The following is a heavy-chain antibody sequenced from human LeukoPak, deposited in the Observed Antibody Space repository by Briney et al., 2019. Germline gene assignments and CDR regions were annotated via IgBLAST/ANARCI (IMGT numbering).Heavy chain of an antibody. D-gene: IGHD3-10*01. J-gene: IGHJ4*02. CDR2: IKQDGSEK. Sequence: GGSLRLSCAASGFTFSSYWMSWVRQAPGKGLEWVANIKQDGSEKYYVDSVKGRFTISRDNAKNSLYLQMNSLRAEDTAVYYCARANVLLWFGEPIYDYWGQGTLVTVSS. CDR1: GFTFSSYW. V-gene: IGHV3-7*01. CDR3: ARANVLLWFGEPIYDY.